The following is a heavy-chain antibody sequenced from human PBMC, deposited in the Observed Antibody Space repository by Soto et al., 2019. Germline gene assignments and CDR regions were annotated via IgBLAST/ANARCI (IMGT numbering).Heavy chain of an antibody. CDR1: GYTFIDYY. CDR3: ARPPGYISDWYYFDL. J-gene: IGHJ4*02. V-gene: IGHV1-2*02. Sequence: QVQLVQSGAEVKKPGASVKVSCEGSGYTFIDYYMHWVRQAPGQGFEWMGRISPKSGGTNYAQKFRGRVTMTWDTSLNTAYMELSSLMSEDTAVYYCARPPGYISDWYYFDLWGQGTLVTVSS. D-gene: IGHD6-19*01. CDR2: ISPKSGGT.